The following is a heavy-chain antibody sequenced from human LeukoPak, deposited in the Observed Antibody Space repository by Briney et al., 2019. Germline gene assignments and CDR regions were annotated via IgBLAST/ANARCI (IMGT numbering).Heavy chain of an antibody. J-gene: IGHJ4*02. CDR2: ISSSSSYI. V-gene: IGHV3-21*04. Sequence: GGSLRLSCAASGFTFSGYSMNWVRQAPGKGLEWVSSISSSSSYIYYADSVKGRFTISRDNAKNSLYLQMNSLRAEDTAVYYCARDAGWLQGSLDYWGQGTLVTVSS. D-gene: IGHD5-24*01. CDR3: ARDAGWLQGSLDY. CDR1: GFTFSGYS.